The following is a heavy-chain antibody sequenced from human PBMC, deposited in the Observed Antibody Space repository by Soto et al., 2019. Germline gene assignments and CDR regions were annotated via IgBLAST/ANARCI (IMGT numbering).Heavy chain of an antibody. CDR2: INHSGST. V-gene: IGHV4-34*01. Sequence: SETLSLACAVYGGSFSGYYWSWIRQPPGKGLEWIGEINHSGSTNYNPSLKSRVTISVDTSKNQFSLKLSSVTAADTAVYYCASAEGGDYYYYMDVWGKGTTVTVSS. CDR1: GGSFSGYY. CDR3: ASAEGGDYYYYMDV. D-gene: IGHD3-16*01. J-gene: IGHJ6*03.